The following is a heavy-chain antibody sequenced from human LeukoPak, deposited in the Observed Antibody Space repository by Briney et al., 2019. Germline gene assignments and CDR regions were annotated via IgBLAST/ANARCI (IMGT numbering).Heavy chain of an antibody. CDR2: IYYSGST. V-gene: IGHV4-59*01. CDR1: GGSISSYY. J-gene: IGHJ3*02. D-gene: IGHD3-10*01. CDR3: ARLNYGSGDLDAFDI. Sequence: SETLSPTCTVSGGSISSYYWSWIRQPPGKGLECIGYIYYSGSTNYNPSLRSRVTISVDTSKNQFSLKLSSVTAADTAVYYCARLNYGSGDLDAFDIWGQGTMVTVSS.